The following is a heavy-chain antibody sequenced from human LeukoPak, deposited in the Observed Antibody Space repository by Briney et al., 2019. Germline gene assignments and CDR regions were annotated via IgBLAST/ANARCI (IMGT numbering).Heavy chain of an antibody. CDR1: GYIFTELS. D-gene: IGHD6-13*01. CDR2: FDPEEDKI. Sequence: ALVKVSCKVSGYIFTELSIHWVRQAPGKGLEWTGGFDPEEDKIIYAQKFQGRVTMTEDTSTGTAYMELSSLRSEDTAMYYCAIDLIRIEIGYNSNWGAFDIWGQGTMVTVSS. V-gene: IGHV1-24*01. CDR3: AIDLIRIEIGYNSNWGAFDI. J-gene: IGHJ3*02.